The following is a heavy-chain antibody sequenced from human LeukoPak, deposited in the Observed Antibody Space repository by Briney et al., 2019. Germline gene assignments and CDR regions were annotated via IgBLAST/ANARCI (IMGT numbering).Heavy chain of an antibody. V-gene: IGHV4-61*02. CDR2: IYTSGST. Sequence: SQTLSLTCTVSGNSISSGDNYWSWIRQPAGKGLEWIGRIYTSGSTNYNPSLKSRVTISVDTSKNQFSLKLSSVTAADTAVYYCATTGDGYNYGDAFDIWGQGTMVTVSS. CDR1: GNSISSGDNY. D-gene: IGHD5-24*01. CDR3: ATTGDGYNYGDAFDI. J-gene: IGHJ3*02.